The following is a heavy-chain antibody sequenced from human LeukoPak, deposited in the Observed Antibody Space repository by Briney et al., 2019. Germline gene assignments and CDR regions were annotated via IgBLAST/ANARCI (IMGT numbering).Heavy chain of an antibody. D-gene: IGHD6-19*01. J-gene: IGHJ5*02. Sequence: SETLSLTCTVSGYSISSGYYWGWIRQPPGKGLEWIGSIYHSGSTNYNPSLKSRVTISVDTSKNQFSLKLSSVTAADTAVYYCARGGPPLIAVAGYNFRWFDPWGQGTLVTVSS. CDR3: ARGGPPLIAVAGYNFRWFDP. V-gene: IGHV4-38-2*02. CDR2: IYHSGST. CDR1: GYSISSGYY.